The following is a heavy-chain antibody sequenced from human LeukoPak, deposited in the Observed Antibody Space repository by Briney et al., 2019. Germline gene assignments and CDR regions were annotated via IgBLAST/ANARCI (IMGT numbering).Heavy chain of an antibody. Sequence: ASVKVSCKTSGYTFTNYALHWVRQAPGQRLEWMGWISPGNGNTEYSQKLQGRVTFTRDTSASTAYMDLSSLRSEDTAVYYCASLYSSSTFDYWGQGTLVTVSS. CDR1: GYTFTNYA. V-gene: IGHV1-3*01. CDR2: ISPGNGNT. J-gene: IGHJ4*02. CDR3: ASLYSSSTFDY. D-gene: IGHD6-6*01.